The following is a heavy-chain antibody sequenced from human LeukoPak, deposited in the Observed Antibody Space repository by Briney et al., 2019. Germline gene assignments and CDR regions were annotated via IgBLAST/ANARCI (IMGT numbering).Heavy chain of an antibody. Sequence: GGSLRLSCAASGFTFNNYAMSWVRQAPGKGLEWVSAISGSGGSTYYADSVKGRFTTSRDNSKNTLYLLMNSLRAEDTAVYYCAELGITMIGGVWGKGTTVTISS. J-gene: IGHJ6*04. CDR3: AELGITMIGGV. D-gene: IGHD3-10*02. V-gene: IGHV3-23*01. CDR1: GFTFNNYA. CDR2: ISGSGGST.